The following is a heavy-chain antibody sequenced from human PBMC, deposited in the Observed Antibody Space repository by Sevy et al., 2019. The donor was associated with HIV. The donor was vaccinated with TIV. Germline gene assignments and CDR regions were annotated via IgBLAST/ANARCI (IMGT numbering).Heavy chain of an antibody. V-gene: IGHV3-23*01. Sequence: GESLKISCAASGFTFSNYAMSWVRQAPGKGLQWVSSISESGGLTYDADSMKGRFTISRDNSKNTLYLQMNSLRVEDTAIYYCAKATIEVAATTGGVYDYWGQGTLVTVSS. CDR3: AKATIEVAATTGGVYDY. D-gene: IGHD6-19*01. CDR2: ISESGGLT. CDR1: GFTFSNYA. J-gene: IGHJ4*02.